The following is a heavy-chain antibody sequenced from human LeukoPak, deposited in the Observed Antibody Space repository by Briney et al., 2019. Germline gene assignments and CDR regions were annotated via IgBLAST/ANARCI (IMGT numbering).Heavy chain of an antibody. CDR3: ARGYSSSWYEGYYFDY. Sequence: PGGSLRLSCAASGFTFSSYWMHWVRQAPGKGLVWVSRINSDGSSTSYADSAKGRFTISRDNAKNTLYLQMNSLRAEDTAVYYCARGYSSSWYEGYYFDYWGQGTLVTVSS. V-gene: IGHV3-74*01. D-gene: IGHD6-13*01. J-gene: IGHJ4*02. CDR1: GFTFSSYW. CDR2: INSDGSST.